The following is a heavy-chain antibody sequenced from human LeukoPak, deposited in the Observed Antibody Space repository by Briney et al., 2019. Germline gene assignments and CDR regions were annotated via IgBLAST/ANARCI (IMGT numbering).Heavy chain of an antibody. CDR1: GFTFSSYW. CDR2: IKSDGSTT. D-gene: IGHD6-13*01. CDR3: ARDLAYSSSWYCFDY. V-gene: IGHV3-74*01. Sequence: GGSLRLSCAVSGFTFSSYWMHWVRQAPGKGLVWVSRIKSDGSTTSYADSVKGRFTISRDNAKNIVYLQMNSLRVEDTGLYYCARDLAYSSSWYCFDYWGQGTLVTVSS. J-gene: IGHJ4*02.